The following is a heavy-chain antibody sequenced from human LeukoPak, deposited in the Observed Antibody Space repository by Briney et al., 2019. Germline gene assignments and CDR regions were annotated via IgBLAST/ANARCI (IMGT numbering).Heavy chain of an antibody. CDR1: GFTFSTYA. D-gene: IGHD6-19*01. V-gene: IGHV3-23*01. Sequence: GGSLRLSCAASGFTFSTYAMSWVRQAPGKGLKWVSGISGSGGSTYYEDSVKGRFTISRDNSKKTLSLQMNSLRAEDTAVYYCAKPHSLAVAGEFDPWGQGALVTVSS. CDR3: AKPHSLAVAGEFDP. J-gene: IGHJ5*02. CDR2: ISGSGGST.